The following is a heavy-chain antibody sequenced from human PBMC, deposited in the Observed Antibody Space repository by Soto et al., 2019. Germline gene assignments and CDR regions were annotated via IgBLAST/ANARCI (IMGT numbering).Heavy chain of an antibody. D-gene: IGHD3-16*02. Sequence: QVQLVDSGGAVVQPGRSLRLSCVASGFTFSNSGMHWVRQTPGKGLEWVAHIWNDGTTQYYADSVKGRFTISRDNSKRTLYLQMNDLRVDDTAIYYCARDGGFGDHVWGNYRSHFDAWGRGTLVTVSS. V-gene: IGHV3-33*01. CDR1: GFTFSNSG. CDR3: ARDGGFGDHVWGNYRSHFDA. CDR2: IWNDGTTQ. J-gene: IGHJ4*01.